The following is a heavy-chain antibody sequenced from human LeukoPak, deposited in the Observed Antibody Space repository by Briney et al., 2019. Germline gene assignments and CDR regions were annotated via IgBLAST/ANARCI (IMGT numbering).Heavy chain of an antibody. CDR1: GVSISTYY. D-gene: IGHD3-10*01. V-gene: IGHV4-39*01. Sequence: SETLSLTCTVSGVSISTYYWGWIRQPPGKGLEWIGSIYYSGSTYYNPSLKSRVTISVDTSKNQFSLKLSSVTAADTAVYYCASRGGGYFDYWGQGTLVTVSS. CDR2: IYYSGST. CDR3: ASRGGGYFDY. J-gene: IGHJ4*02.